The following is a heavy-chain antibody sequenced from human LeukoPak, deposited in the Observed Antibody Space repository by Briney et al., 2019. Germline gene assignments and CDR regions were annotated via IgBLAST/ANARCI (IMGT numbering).Heavy chain of an antibody. J-gene: IGHJ4*02. CDR3: AKGIRYSSSSGFGC. CDR1: GFTFSSYA. CDR2: ISGSGGST. V-gene: IGHV3-23*01. Sequence: GGSLRLSCAASGFTFSSYAMSWVRQAPGKGLEWVSAISGSGGSTYYADSVEGRFTISRDNSKNTLYLQMNSLRAEDTAVYYCAKGIRYSSSSGFGCWGQGTLVTVSS. D-gene: IGHD6-6*01.